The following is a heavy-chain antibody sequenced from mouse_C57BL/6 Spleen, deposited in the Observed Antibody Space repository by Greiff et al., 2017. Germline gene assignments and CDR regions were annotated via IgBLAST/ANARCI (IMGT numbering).Heavy chain of an antibody. J-gene: IGHJ2*01. CDR3: ARRSLDSSFDY. CDR2: IDPSDSYT. Sequence: QVQLQQPGAELVRPGTSVKLSCKASGYTFTSYWMHWVKQRPGQGLEWIGVIDPSDSYTNYNQQFKGKATLTVDTSSSTAYMQLSSLTSEDSAVYYCARRSLDSSFDYWGQGTTLTVSS. CDR1: GYTFTSYW. D-gene: IGHD3-2*01. V-gene: IGHV1-59*01.